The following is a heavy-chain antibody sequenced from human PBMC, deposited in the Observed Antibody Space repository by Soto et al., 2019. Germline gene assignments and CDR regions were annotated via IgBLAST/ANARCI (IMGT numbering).Heavy chain of an antibody. Sequence: WTWIRQPPGKGLEYIGYIYNSGTTNYNPSLKSRVTISIDTSKNQFSLKLSSVTTADTAVYFCARGPPPYFDSSGGHYYFDYWGQGTLVTVSS. J-gene: IGHJ4*02. V-gene: IGHV4-59*01. CDR3: ARGPPPYFDSSGGHYYFDY. D-gene: IGHD3-22*01. CDR2: IYNSGTT.